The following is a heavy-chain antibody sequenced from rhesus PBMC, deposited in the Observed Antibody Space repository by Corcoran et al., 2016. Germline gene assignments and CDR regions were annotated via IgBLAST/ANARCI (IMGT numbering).Heavy chain of an antibody. CDR2: IHGKRGSH. Sequence: QVQLQESGPGLVKPSETLSLTCAVSGGSFSGYWWSWIRRHPGQGQEGSGEIHGKRGSHNYHPSPKSRATTSNPASKNQCSLNLSSVTAADPAGYYCARSGSSGTHFDYWGQGVLVTASS. V-gene: IGHV4-80*01. CDR1: GGSFSGYW. D-gene: IGHD2-27*01. J-gene: IGHJ4*01. CDR3: ARSGSSGTHFDY.